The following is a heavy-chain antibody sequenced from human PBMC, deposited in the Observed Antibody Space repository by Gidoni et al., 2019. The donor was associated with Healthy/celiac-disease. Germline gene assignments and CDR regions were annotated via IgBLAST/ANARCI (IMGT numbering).Heavy chain of an antibody. V-gene: IGHV4-34*01. D-gene: IGHD6-13*01. Sequence: QVQLQQWGAGLLKPSETLSLTCAVYGGSFSGYYWSWIRQPPGKGLEWIGEINHSGSTNYNPSLKSRVTISVDTSKNQFSLKLSSVTAADTAVYYCARGWAAAGFDYWGQGTLVTVSS. CDR3: ARGWAAAGFDY. CDR2: INHSGST. J-gene: IGHJ4*02. CDR1: GGSFSGYY.